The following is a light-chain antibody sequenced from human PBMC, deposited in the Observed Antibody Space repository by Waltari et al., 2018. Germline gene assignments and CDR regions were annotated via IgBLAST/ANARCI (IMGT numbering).Light chain of an antibody. Sequence: DIQTTQSPPSLSASVGDTVTMTCRASQSVRNYLTWFQQKPGEAPKLLIHAASSLGFGVPSRFSGSGSETDFTLTIAGLQREDVGTYYCQQTYTVPRSFGQGTKVE. CDR1: QSVRNY. CDR2: AAS. CDR3: QQTYTVPRS. V-gene: IGKV1-39*01. J-gene: IGKJ2*01.